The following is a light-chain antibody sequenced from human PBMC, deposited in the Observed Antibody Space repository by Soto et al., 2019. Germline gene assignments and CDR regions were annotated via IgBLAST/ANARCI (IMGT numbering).Light chain of an antibody. Sequence: EIVLTQSPVTLSLSAGERATLSCRASQSVSSYLAWYQQKPGQAPRLLIYDASNRATGVPARFSGSGSGTDFTLTISSLEPEDFAVYYCQQRGNRPPWTFGQGTNVEIK. CDR2: DAS. CDR1: QSVSSY. V-gene: IGKV3-11*01. CDR3: QQRGNRPPWT. J-gene: IGKJ1*01.